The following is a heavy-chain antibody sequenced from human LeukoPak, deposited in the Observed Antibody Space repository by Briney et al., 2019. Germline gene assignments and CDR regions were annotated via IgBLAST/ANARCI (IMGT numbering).Heavy chain of an antibody. J-gene: IGHJ6*02. Sequence: ASVKVSCKASGYTFTSYDINWVRQATGQGLEWMGWMNPNGGNTGYAQKFQGRVTMTRNTSISTAYMELSSLRSEDTAVYYCARAGAIHYYYYYGMDVWGQGTTVTVSS. CDR2: MNPNGGNT. CDR1: GYTFTSYD. V-gene: IGHV1-8*01. D-gene: IGHD4/OR15-4a*01. CDR3: ARAGAIHYYYYYGMDV.